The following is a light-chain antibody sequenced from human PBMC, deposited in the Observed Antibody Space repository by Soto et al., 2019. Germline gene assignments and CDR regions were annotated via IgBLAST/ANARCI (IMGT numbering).Light chain of an antibody. Sequence: QSALTQPASVSGSPGQSITISCTGISSDFGSHNFVSWYQQRPGKAPKLIIYDVTNRPSGVSNRFSGSKSGNTASLTLSGLQAEDEADYYCSSYTPSTSVVFGGGTKLTVL. CDR3: SSYTPSTSVV. J-gene: IGLJ3*02. CDR1: SSDFGSHNF. CDR2: DVT. V-gene: IGLV2-14*03.